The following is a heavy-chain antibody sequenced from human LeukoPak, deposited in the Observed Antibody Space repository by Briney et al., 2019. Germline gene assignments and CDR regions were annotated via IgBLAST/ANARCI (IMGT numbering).Heavy chain of an antibody. D-gene: IGHD6-6*01. CDR3: ARRGYSSSSEYGMDV. CDR2: ISSGSSTI. Sequence: LRLSCAASGFTFSSYSMNWVRQAPGKGLEWVSYISSGSSTIYYADSVKGRFTISRVNPKNSLYLQMNSLRDEDTAVYYCARRGYSSSSEYGMDVWGQGTTVTVSS. V-gene: IGHV3-48*02. CDR1: GFTFSSYS. J-gene: IGHJ6*02.